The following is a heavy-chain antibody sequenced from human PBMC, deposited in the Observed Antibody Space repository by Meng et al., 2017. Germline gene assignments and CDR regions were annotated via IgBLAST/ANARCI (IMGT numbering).Heavy chain of an antibody. J-gene: IGHJ5*02. CDR2: IYYSGST. CDR1: GGSISSSSYY. V-gene: IGHV4-39*07. Sequence: GSLRLSCTVSGGSISSSSYYWGWIRQPPGKGLEWIGSIYYSGSTYYNPSLKSRVTISVDTSKNQFSLKLSSVTAADTAVYYCARVLRFGELSILNNWFDPWGQGTLVTVSS. CDR3: ARVLRFGELSILNNWFDP. D-gene: IGHD3-10*01.